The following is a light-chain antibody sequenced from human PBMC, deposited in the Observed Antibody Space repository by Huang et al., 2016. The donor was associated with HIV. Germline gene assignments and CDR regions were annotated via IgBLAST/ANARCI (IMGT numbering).Light chain of an antibody. CDR3: QQYGTSTST. CDR2: GAS. Sequence: EIVLTQSPGTLSLSPGERATLSCRASQSVSSSHLAWYQQKAGQSPRLLIYGASSRASGTPNRFSGIGAGTDFTLPISRLDPEDFAVYYCQQYGTSTSTFGQGTRVEVK. V-gene: IGKV3-20*01. CDR1: QSVSSSH. J-gene: IGKJ1*01.